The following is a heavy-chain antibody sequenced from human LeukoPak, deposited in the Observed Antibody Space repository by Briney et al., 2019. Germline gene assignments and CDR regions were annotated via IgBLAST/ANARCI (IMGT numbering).Heavy chain of an antibody. D-gene: IGHD4-23*01. J-gene: IGHJ4*02. Sequence: GGSLRLSCAASGFTFSRYWMSWVRQAPGEGLEWVAHINQDENQKYYVESVKGRFTLSRDKAKNSLFMQMNSLRVEDTAVYYCATGGGGKNTWDYWGQGTLVTVSS. V-gene: IGHV3-7*03. CDR3: ATGGGGKNTWDY. CDR1: GFTFSRYW. CDR2: INQDENQK.